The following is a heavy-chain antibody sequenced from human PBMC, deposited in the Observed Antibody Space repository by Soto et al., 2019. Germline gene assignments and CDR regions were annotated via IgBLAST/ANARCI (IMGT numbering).Heavy chain of an antibody. D-gene: IGHD1-7*01. CDR2: IIPIFGTA. V-gene: IGHV1-69*01. Sequence: QVQLVQSGAEVKKPGSSVKVSCKASGGTFSSYAINWVRQAPGQGLEWMGGIIPIFGTANYAQKFQGRVTITADESTSTAYMELSSLRSEDTAVYYCARSPPKGRNWNYAVLDYWGQETLVTVSS. J-gene: IGHJ4*02. CDR3: ARSPPKGRNWNYAVLDY. CDR1: GGTFSSYA.